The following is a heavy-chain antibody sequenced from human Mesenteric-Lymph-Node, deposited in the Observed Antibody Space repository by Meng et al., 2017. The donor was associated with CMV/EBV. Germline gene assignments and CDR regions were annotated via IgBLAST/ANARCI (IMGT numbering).Heavy chain of an antibody. CDR2: IYYSGST. V-gene: IGHV4-61*01. D-gene: IGHD3-10*01. Sequence: TVSGDSVSRGSSYWGWVRQPPGKGLEWIGHIYYSGSTDNNPSLTSRVTILVDTSKNQFSLNLNSVTAADTAVYYCARVKGRTGYFDSWGQGTLVTVSS. CDR1: GDSVSRGSSY. J-gene: IGHJ4*02. CDR3: ARVKGRTGYFDS.